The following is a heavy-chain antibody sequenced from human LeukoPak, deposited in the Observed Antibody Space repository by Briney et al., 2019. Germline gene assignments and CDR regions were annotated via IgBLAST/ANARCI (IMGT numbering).Heavy chain of an antibody. J-gene: IGHJ3*02. CDR3: AKHLWTDCSTTGCQHWLGVFDI. V-gene: IGHV3-23*01. Sequence: GGSLRLSCAASGFTFSSYAMSWVRQAPGMGLQWVSVITGIGNTAYYADSVKGRFTISRDNSKNTLYLQMNSLRAEDTALYYCAKHLWTDCSTTGCQHWLGVFDIWGQGTMVTVSS. CDR2: ITGIGNTA. CDR1: GFTFSSYA. D-gene: IGHD2-2*01.